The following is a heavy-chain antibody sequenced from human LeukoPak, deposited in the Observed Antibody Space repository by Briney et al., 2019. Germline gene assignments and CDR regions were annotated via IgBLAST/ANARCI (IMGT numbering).Heavy chain of an antibody. CDR1: GFTFSSHW. V-gene: IGHV3-7*03. CDR3: ARMNWACPYY. Sequence: PGGSLRLSCAASGFTFSSHWMIWVRQVPGKGLEWVASIKKEGSEKTYVDSVKGRFTFSRDNAKNSLYLQMNSLRAEDTAVYYCARMNWACPYYWGEGGPVSVSS. D-gene: IGHD7-27*01. CDR2: IKKEGSEK. J-gene: IGHJ4*02.